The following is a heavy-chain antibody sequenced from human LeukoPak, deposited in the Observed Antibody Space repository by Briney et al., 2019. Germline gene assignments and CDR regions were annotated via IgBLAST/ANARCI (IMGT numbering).Heavy chain of an antibody. D-gene: IGHD3-10*01. CDR3: ARAGYITMVRGVANWFDP. J-gene: IGHJ5*02. CDR2: INHSGST. V-gene: IGHV4-34*01. CDR1: GGSFSGYY. Sequence: SETLSLTCAVYGGSFSGYYWSWIRQPPGKGLEWIGEINHSGSTNYNPSLKGRVTISVDTSKNQFSLKLSSVTAADTAVYYCARAGYITMVRGVANWFDPWGQGTLVTVSS.